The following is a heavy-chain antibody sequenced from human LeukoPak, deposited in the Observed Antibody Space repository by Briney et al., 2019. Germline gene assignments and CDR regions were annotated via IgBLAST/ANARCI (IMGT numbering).Heavy chain of an antibody. CDR1: GFTFSSYG. J-gene: IGHJ4*02. V-gene: IGHV3-30*18. CDR2: ISYDGSNK. D-gene: IGHD3-22*01. Sequence: GRSLRLSCAASGFTFSSYGMHWVRQAPGKGREGVAVISYDGSNKYYADSVKGRFTISRDYSKNTLYLQMNSLRAEDTAVYYCAKIPVSYDSSEGWGQGTLVTVSS. CDR3: AKIPVSYDSSEG.